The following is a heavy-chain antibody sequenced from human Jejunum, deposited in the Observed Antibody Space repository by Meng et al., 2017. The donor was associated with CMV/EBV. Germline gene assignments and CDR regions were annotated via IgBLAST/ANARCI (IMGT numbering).Heavy chain of an antibody. D-gene: IGHD3-10*01. J-gene: IGHJ4*02. Sequence: GHLVQSGAEVKKPGASVTVSCKTSGYSFTDYYIQWVRQAPGQGIEWMGWINPNSGGTNYAQKFQGRITMTRDTSISTAFMEVNSLRSDDTAVYYCANGPSIGVRGVFYFDYWGQGTLVTVSS. V-gene: IGHV1-2*02. CDR1: GYSFTDYY. CDR3: ANGPSIGVRGVFYFDY. CDR2: INPNSGGT.